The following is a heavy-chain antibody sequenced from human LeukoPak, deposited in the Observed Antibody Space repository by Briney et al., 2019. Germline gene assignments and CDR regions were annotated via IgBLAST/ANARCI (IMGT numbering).Heavy chain of an antibody. CDR2: ISSSSSTI. V-gene: IGHV3-48*01. J-gene: IGHJ6*02. CDR3: ARSRMRLDV. Sequence: GGSLRLSCAASGFTFSSYAMSWVRQAPGKGLEWVSAISSSSSTIYYADSVKGRFTISRDNAKNSLYLQMNSLRAEDTAVYYCARSRMRLDVWGQGTTVTVSS. CDR1: GFTFSSYA.